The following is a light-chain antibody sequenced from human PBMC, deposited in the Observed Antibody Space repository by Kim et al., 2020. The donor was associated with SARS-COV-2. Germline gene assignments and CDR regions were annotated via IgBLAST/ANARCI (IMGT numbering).Light chain of an antibody. CDR3: QQYGRLIS. Sequence: EGVLTQSPGTLSLSPGERATLSCRTSQNVNSNLAWYQQKPGQAPRLLIYGASTRATGIPDRFSGSGSGTDFTLTISGLEPEDFAVYSCQQYGRLISFGQGTRLEIQ. CDR1: QNVNSN. CDR2: GAS. V-gene: IGKV3-20*01. J-gene: IGKJ5*01.